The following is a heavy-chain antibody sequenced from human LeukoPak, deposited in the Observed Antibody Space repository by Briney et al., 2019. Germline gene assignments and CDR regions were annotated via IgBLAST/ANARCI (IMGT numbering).Heavy chain of an antibody. J-gene: IGHJ4*02. CDR3: ARLAGYYRFDDY. CDR1: GFTVNSNY. Sequence: GGSLRLSCAASGFTVNSNYMSWVRQAPGKGLEWVSIIYSGGSTYYADSVKGRFTISRDNSKNTLYLQMNSLRAEDTAVYYCARLAGYYRFDDYWGQGTLVTVSS. D-gene: IGHD1-26*01. V-gene: IGHV3-66*04. CDR2: IYSGGST.